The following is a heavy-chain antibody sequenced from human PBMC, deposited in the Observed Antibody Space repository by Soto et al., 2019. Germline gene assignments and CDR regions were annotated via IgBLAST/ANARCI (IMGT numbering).Heavy chain of an antibody. CDR1: GFTFSSYA. D-gene: IGHD3-10*01. V-gene: IGHV3-23*01. CDR2: ISGSGGST. Sequence: EVQLLESGGGLVQPGGSLRLSCAASGFTFSSYAMSWVRQAPGKGLEWVSAISGSGGSTYYADSVKGRFTISRDNSKNTLYLQMNSLRAEDTAVYYCAKDRGWFGELLSNFDYWGQGTLVTVSS. CDR3: AKDRGWFGELLSNFDY. J-gene: IGHJ4*02.